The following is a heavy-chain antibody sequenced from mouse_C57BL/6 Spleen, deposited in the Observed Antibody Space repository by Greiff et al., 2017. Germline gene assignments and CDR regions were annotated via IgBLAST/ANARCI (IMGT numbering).Heavy chain of an antibody. Sequence: VQLQQSGAELVRPGASVTLSCKASGYTFTDYEMHWVKQTPVHGLEWIGAIDPETGGTAYNQKFKGKAILTADKSSSTAYMELRSLTSEDSAVYYCTRSGLGRRYFDVWGTGTTVTVSS. V-gene: IGHV1-15*01. CDR1: GYTFTDYE. CDR3: TRSGLGRRYFDV. CDR2: IDPETGGT. J-gene: IGHJ1*03. D-gene: IGHD4-1*01.